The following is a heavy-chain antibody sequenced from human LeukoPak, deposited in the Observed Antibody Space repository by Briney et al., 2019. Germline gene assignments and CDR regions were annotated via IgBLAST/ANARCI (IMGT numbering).Heavy chain of an antibody. J-gene: IGHJ4*02. CDR3: AKAGPYDFPDY. D-gene: IGHD3-3*01. CDR2: ILAGDFKT. Sequence: GGSLRLSCAASGFSFSNYAMSWVRQAPGKGLEWVSTILAGDFKTHYADSVKGRFTISRDNSKNTLYLQMKSLRAEDTAVYYCAKAGPYDFPDYWGQGTLVTVSS. CDR1: GFSFSNYA. V-gene: IGHV3-23*01.